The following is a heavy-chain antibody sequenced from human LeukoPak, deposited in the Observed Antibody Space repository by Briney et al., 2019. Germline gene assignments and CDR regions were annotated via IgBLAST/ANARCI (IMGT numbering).Heavy chain of an antibody. Sequence: GGSLRLSCAVSGFTFSSEAMGWVRQLPGGGLEWVSTISPAGGTTYYAESMKGRFTISRDNSKSTLYLQMNSLTVEDTAVYYCTKVRSGSSSWALRVFDYWGQGALVTVSS. CDR2: ISPAGGTT. D-gene: IGHD6-13*01. CDR3: TKVRSGSSSWALRVFDY. V-gene: IGHV3-23*01. CDR1: GFTFSSEA. J-gene: IGHJ4*02.